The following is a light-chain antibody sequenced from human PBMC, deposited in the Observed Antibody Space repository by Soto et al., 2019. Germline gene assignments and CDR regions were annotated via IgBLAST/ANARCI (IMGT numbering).Light chain of an antibody. CDR2: EAS. Sequence: DILMTQSPSTLSASVSDRVTITCRASESISVWLAWYQQKPGKAPKLLIYEASILESGVPSRFSGTGSGTEFTLTISSLQPNDFATYYCQQSKTKLWTFGQGTRVEV. CDR3: QQSKTKLWT. V-gene: IGKV1-5*01. J-gene: IGKJ1*01. CDR1: ESISVW.